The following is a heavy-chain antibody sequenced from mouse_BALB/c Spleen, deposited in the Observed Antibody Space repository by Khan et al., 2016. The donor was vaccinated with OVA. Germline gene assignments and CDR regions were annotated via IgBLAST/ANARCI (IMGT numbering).Heavy chain of an antibody. CDR3: TRDRIDY. CDR1: GYTFTTYW. V-gene: IGHV1-7*01. CDR2: ITPTSGYT. J-gene: IGHJ2*01. Sequence: QVQLKQSGAELAKPGASVKMSCKASGYTFTTYWMHWVKQRPGQGLEWIGFITPTSGYTYYNEKFKDRATLSADRSSSTAYMQLSSLTSEDSAVYYCTRDRIDYWGQGTTLTVSS.